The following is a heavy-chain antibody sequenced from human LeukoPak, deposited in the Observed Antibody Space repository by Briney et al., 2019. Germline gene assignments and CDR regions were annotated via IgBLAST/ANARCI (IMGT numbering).Heavy chain of an antibody. CDR2: ISSDGGST. Sequence: GGSLRLSCSAPGFTFSYYVMHWVRQAPGKGLEFVSAISSDGGSTYYADSVKGRFTISRDNSKNTLYLQLTSLRPEDTAIYYCVRVPGWGQGTLVTVSS. CDR3: VRVPG. V-gene: IGHV3-64D*06. J-gene: IGHJ4*02. D-gene: IGHD2-2*01. CDR1: GFTFSYYV.